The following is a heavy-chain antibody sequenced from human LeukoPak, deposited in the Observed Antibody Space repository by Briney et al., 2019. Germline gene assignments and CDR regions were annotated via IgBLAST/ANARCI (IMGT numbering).Heavy chain of an antibody. J-gene: IGHJ3*02. Sequence: GGSLRLSCAASGFTFSSYSMNWVRQAPGKGLEWVSVIYSGGSTYYADSVKGRFTISRDNSKNTLYLQMNSLRAEDTAVYYCASQWLVLDAFDIWGQGTMVTVSS. CDR1: GFTFSSYS. V-gene: IGHV3-53*01. D-gene: IGHD6-19*01. CDR2: IYSGGST. CDR3: ASQWLVLDAFDI.